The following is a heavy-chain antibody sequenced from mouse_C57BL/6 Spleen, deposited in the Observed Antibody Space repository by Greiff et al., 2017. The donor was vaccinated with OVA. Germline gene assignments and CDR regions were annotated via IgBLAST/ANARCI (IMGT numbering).Heavy chain of an antibody. CDR1: GYTFTDYY. Sequence: VQLQQSGPELVKPGASVKISCKASGYTFTDYYMNWVKQSHGKSLEWIGDINPNNGGTSYNQKFKGKATLTVDKSSSTAYMELRSLTSEDSAVYYCARWTPGDAMDYWGQGTSVTVSS. CDR2: INPNNGGT. V-gene: IGHV1-26*01. J-gene: IGHJ4*01. CDR3: ARWTPGDAMDY.